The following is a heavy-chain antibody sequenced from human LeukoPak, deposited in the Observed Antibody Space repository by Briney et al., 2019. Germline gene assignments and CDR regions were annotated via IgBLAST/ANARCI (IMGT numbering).Heavy chain of an antibody. CDR1: GYTFTGYY. Sequence: ASVKVSCKASGYTFTGYYMHWVRQAPGRGLEWMGWINPNSGGTNYAQKFQGRVTMTRDTSISTAYMELSRLRSDDTAVYYCARVSAWNPLQATHLDYWGQGTLVTVSS. D-gene: IGHD6-19*01. J-gene: IGHJ4*02. CDR3: ARVSAWNPLQATHLDY. V-gene: IGHV1-2*02. CDR2: INPNSGGT.